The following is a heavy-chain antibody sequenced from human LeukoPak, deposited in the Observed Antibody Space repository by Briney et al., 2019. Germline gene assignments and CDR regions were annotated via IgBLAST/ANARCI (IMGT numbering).Heavy chain of an antibody. CDR1: GFTFSSYG. D-gene: IGHD5-12*01. CDR3: AKETGQWLPAYYYYYGMDV. CDR2: IRYDGSNK. Sequence: GGSLRLSCAASGFTFSSYGMHWVRQAPGKGLEWVAFIRYDGSNKYYADSVKGRFTISRDNSKNTLYLQMSSLRAEDTAVYYCAKETGQWLPAYYYYYGMDVWGQGTTVTVSS. J-gene: IGHJ6*02. V-gene: IGHV3-30*02.